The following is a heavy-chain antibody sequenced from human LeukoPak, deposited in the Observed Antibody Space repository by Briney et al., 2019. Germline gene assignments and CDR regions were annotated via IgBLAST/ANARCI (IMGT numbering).Heavy chain of an antibody. D-gene: IGHD3-16*01. V-gene: IGHV5-51*01. CDR1: GYSFTTYW. CDR2: IYPGDSDT. CDR3: ARHPWGIKVADY. Sequence: GESLKISCKGSGYSFTTYWIGWVRQMPGEGLEWMGIIYPGDSDTRYSPSFEGQVTISADKSITTAYLQWDSLKASDTAMYYCARHPWGIKVADYWGQGTLVTVSS. J-gene: IGHJ4*02.